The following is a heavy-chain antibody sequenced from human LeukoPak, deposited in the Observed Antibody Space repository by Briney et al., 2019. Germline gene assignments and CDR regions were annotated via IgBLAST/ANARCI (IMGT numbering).Heavy chain of an antibody. CDR1: GFTFSNAW. J-gene: IGHJ3*02. CDR3: TTRIVGATTVASI. CDR2: IKSKTDGGTT. Sequence: PGGSLRLSCAASGFTFSNAWMSWVRQAPGKGLEWAGRIKSKTDGGTTDYAAPVKGRFTISRDDSKNTLYLQMNSLKTEDTAVYYCTTRIVGATTVASIWGQGTMVTVSS. V-gene: IGHV3-15*01. D-gene: IGHD1-26*01.